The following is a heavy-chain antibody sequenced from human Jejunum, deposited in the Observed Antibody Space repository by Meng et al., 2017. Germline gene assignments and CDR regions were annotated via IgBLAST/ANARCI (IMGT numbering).Heavy chain of an antibody. CDR1: GGCARSGSYY. Sequence: LRGSGPGLVRPSETLSLTRTVSGGCARSGSYYWTWVRQSPGKGLEWIGYNFDNGRTNYNPSLKSRVTMSVDTSRNQFSLKLSSVTAADTAVYYCARDNWGSIDYWGQGVLVTVSS. CDR3: ARDNWGSIDY. V-gene: IGHV4-61*01. CDR2: NFDNGRT. D-gene: IGHD7-27*01. J-gene: IGHJ4*02.